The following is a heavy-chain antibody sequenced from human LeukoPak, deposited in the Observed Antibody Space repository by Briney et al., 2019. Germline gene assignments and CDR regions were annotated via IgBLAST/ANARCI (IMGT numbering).Heavy chain of an antibody. CDR3: ARDNCCGGSCYYYYYGMDV. CDR1: GFTFSSCA. V-gene: IGHV3-23*01. J-gene: IGHJ6*02. CDR2: ISGRGGST. Sequence: GGSLSLPCAAPGFTFSSCAMSWVRQAPGKGLEWVSAISGRGGSTYYADSVKGRFTISRDNSKNTLYLQMNSLRAEDTAVYYCARDNCCGGSCYYYYYGMDVWGQGTTVTVSS. D-gene: IGHD2-15*01.